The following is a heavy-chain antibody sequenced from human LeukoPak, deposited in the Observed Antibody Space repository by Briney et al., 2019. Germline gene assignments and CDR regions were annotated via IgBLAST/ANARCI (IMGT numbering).Heavy chain of an antibody. CDR3: ARDRDIAAAGVGNTFDI. CDR2: VSYDGDNE. J-gene: IGHJ3*02. CDR1: GLTFSNYA. V-gene: IGHV3-30-3*01. D-gene: IGHD6-13*01. Sequence: GRSLRLSCAASGLTFSNYAMHWVRQAPGKGLEWVAVVSYDGDNEYYADSVKGRFTISRDNSKNTLYLQMNSLGPDDTALYYCARDRDIAAAGVGNTFDIWGQGTMVTVSS.